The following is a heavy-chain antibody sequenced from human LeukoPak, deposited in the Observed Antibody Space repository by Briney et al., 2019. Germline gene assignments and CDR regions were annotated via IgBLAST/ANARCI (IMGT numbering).Heavy chain of an antibody. D-gene: IGHD1-1*01. J-gene: IGHJ6*03. CDR2: TYYRSKWYN. CDR1: GDSVSSNSAA. Sequence: QTLSLTCAISGDSVSSNSAAWNWIRQSPSRGLEWLGRTYYRSKWYNDYAVSVKSRITINPDTSKNQFSLQLNSVTPEDTAVYYCARGIGVGWNPRRPQYYYYYMDVWGKGTTVTVSS. V-gene: IGHV6-1*01. CDR3: ARGIGVGWNPRRPQYYYYYMDV.